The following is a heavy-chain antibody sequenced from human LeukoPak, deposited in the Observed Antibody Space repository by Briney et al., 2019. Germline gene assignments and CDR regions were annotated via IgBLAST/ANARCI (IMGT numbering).Heavy chain of an antibody. CDR1: GFTFSSYW. CDR2: IKQDGSEK. D-gene: IGHD1-26*01. Sequence: GGSLRLSCAASGFTFSSYWMSWVRQAPGKGLEWVANIKQDGSEKYYVDSVKGRFTISRDNAKNSLYLQMNSLRAEDTAVYYCARDSGSYSGDFDYWGQGTLATVSS. CDR3: ARDSGSYSGDFDY. J-gene: IGHJ4*02. V-gene: IGHV3-7*01.